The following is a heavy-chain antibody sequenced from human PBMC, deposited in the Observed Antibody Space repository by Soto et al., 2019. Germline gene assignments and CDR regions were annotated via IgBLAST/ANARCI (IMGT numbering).Heavy chain of an antibody. Sequence: QVQLVESGGGVVQPGRSLRLSCAASGFTFRSYAMHWVRQAPGKGLEWVAAISYDENNRYYTDSVKGRFTISRDNSKNTLYLQVNSLIAEDTAVYYCARALDTAMASKDNWFDPWGQGTLVTVSS. CDR3: ARALDTAMASKDNWFDP. V-gene: IGHV3-30-3*01. J-gene: IGHJ5*02. CDR2: ISYDENNR. CDR1: GFTFRSYA. D-gene: IGHD5-18*01.